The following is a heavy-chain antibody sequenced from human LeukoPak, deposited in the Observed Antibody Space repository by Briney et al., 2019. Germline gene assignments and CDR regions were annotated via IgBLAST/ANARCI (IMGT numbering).Heavy chain of an antibody. D-gene: IGHD2-8*02. CDR3: ASYLYWWSDLGY. CDR2: IKQDGSEK. Sequence: PRGSPRLSCAASGFTFSDYWMTSVRPASGKGLEWVSNIKQDGSEKNYVDSVKGRFTISRYNAKNSLYQQMNSLRVEDTTTHHCASYLYWWSDLGYWGQRTLLTVSS. V-gene: IGHV3-7*01. CDR1: GFTFSDYW. J-gene: IGHJ4*02.